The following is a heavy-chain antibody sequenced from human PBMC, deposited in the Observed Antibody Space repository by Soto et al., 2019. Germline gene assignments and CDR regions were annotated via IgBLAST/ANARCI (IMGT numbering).Heavy chain of an antibody. D-gene: IGHD4-17*01. Sequence: QVQLVQSGSESKKPGASVKVSCKASGYGFTSYGINWVRQAPGQGLEWMGWISPYNSETKNEPRFNGRVTMTTDASTNTAYMELTGLTSDDTAVYFCARDFPTTVTLAFDCWGQGTLVTVSA. CDR3: ARDFPTTVTLAFDC. CDR2: ISPYNSET. CDR1: GYGFTSYG. J-gene: IGHJ4*02. V-gene: IGHV1-18*01.